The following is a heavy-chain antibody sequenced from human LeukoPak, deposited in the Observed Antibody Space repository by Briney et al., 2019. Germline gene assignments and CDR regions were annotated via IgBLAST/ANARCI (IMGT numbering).Heavy chain of an antibody. V-gene: IGHV3-23*01. J-gene: IGHJ4*02. CDR3: AKDIYSDSSGGGIDY. Sequence: GGSLRLSCAASGFTFSSYAMSWVRQAPGERLEGVSAISGSGGSTYDADSVKGRFTISRDNSQITLYRQMNSLRAEDTAVYYCAKDIYSDSSGGGIDYWGQGTLVTVSS. CDR1: GFTFSSYA. D-gene: IGHD3-22*01. CDR2: ISGSGGST.